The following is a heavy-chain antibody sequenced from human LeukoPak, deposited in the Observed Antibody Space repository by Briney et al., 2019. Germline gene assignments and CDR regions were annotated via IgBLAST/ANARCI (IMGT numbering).Heavy chain of an antibody. Sequence: KTGGSLRLSCAASGFTFSDYYMSWIRQAPGKGLEWVSYISSSGSTIYYADSVKGRFTISRDNAKNSLYLQMNSLRAEDTAVYYCATVAYCGGDCYHFDYWGQGTLVTVSS. CDR2: ISSSGSTI. D-gene: IGHD2-21*01. CDR1: GFTFSDYY. J-gene: IGHJ4*02. CDR3: ATVAYCGGDCYHFDY. V-gene: IGHV3-11*04.